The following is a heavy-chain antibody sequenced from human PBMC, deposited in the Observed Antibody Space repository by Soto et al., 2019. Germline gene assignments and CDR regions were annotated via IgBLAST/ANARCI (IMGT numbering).Heavy chain of an antibody. Sequence: GGSLRLSCAASGFTFSSYCMHWVRQAPGKGLEWVAVIWYDGSNKYYADSVKGRFTISRDNSKNTLYLQMNSLRAEDTAVYYCARDFGPRVGLYYYGMDVWGQGTTVTVSS. D-gene: IGHD3-3*01. CDR3: ARDFGPRVGLYYYGMDV. V-gene: IGHV3-33*01. CDR1: GFTFSSYC. CDR2: IWYDGSNK. J-gene: IGHJ6*02.